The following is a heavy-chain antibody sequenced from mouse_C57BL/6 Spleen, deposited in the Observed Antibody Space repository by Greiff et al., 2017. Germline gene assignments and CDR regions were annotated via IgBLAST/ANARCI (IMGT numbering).Heavy chain of an antibody. CDR3: ARHEDGDYYGSYYFDY. CDR2: FYPGSGSI. D-gene: IGHD1-1*01. V-gene: IGHV1-62-2*01. J-gene: IGHJ2*01. Sequence: VQLQQSGAELVKPGASVKLSCKASGYTFTEYTIHWVKQRSGQGLEWIGWFYPGSGSIKYNEKFKDKATLTADKSSRTVYMELSRLTSEDSAVYFCARHEDGDYYGSYYFDYWGQGPTLTVSS. CDR1: GYTFTEYT.